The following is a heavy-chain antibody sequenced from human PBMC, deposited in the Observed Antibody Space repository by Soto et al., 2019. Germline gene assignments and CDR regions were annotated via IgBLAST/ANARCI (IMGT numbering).Heavy chain of an antibody. CDR3: ASSSGSYSFLFDY. V-gene: IGHV3-33*01. J-gene: IGHJ4*02. Sequence: QVQLVESGGGVVQPGRSLRLSCAASGFTFSSYGMHWVRQAPGKGLEWVAVIWYDGSNKYYADSVKGRFTISRDNSKNTLYLQMNSLRAEDTAVYYCASSSGSYSFLFDYWGQGTLVTVSS. CDR1: GFTFSSYG. CDR2: IWYDGSNK. D-gene: IGHD1-26*01.